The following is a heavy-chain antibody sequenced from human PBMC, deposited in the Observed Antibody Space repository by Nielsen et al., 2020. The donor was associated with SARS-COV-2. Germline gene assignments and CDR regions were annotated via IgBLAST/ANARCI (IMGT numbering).Heavy chain of an antibody. CDR3: ARGGYFDI. D-gene: IGHD1-26*01. J-gene: IGHJ2*01. CDR1: GGSISSGGYY. CDR2: TYSAGNT. Sequence: ETLSLTCTVSGGSISSGGYYWSWVRQAPGKGLEWVSITYSAGNTNYADSVKGRFTISRDDSKNTLYLQMNSLRVEDTAVYYCARGGYFDIWGRGTLVTVSS. V-gene: IGHV3-66*01.